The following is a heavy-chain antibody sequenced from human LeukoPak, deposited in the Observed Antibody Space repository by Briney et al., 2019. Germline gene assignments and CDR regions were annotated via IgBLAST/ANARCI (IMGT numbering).Heavy chain of an antibody. D-gene: IGHD3-22*01. CDR3: ARDVGYYDSSGYSTLDY. V-gene: IGHV1-2*02. Sequence: ASVKVSCKASGYTFTGYYMHWVRQAPGQGLEWMGWINPNSGGTNYAQKFQGRVTMTRDTSISTAYMELSRLRSDDTAVYYCARDVGYYDSSGYSTLDYWGQGTLVTVSS. J-gene: IGHJ4*02. CDR2: INPNSGGT. CDR1: GYTFTGYY.